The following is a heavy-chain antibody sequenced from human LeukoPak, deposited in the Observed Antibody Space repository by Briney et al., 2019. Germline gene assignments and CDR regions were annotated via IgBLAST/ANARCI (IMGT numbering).Heavy chain of an antibody. CDR1: TGSFSGYY. V-gene: IGHV4-34*01. J-gene: IGHJ6*02. Sequence: SETLSLTCAVYTGSFSGYYWSWIRQPPGKGLEWIGEINHSGSTNYNPSLKSRVTISVDASKNQFSLNLSSVTAADTAVYYCARGSGWYSEYYYGLDVWGQGTTVTVSS. D-gene: IGHD6-19*01. CDR3: ARGSGWYSEYYYGLDV. CDR2: INHSGST.